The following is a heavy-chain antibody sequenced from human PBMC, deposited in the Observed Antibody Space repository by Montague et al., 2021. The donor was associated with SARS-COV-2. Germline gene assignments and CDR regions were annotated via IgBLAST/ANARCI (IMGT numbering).Heavy chain of an antibody. V-gene: IGHV4-39*07. J-gene: IGHJ6*02. Sequence: SETRSLTCTVSGGSISSSSYYWGWIRQPPGKGLEWIGSIYYSGSTYYNPSLKSRVTISVDTSKNQFSLKLSSVTAADTAVYYCARLGRQQLVRLSGMDVWGHGTVVPVSS. CDR2: IYYSGST. D-gene: IGHD6-13*01. CDR3: ARLGRQQLVRLSGMDV. CDR1: GGSISSSSYY.